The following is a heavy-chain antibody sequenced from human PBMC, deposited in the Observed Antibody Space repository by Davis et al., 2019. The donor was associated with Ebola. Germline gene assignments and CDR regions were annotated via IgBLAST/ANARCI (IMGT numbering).Heavy chain of an antibody. CDR3: ARLGMVRGVNGNWFDP. V-gene: IGHV1-46*01. D-gene: IGHD3-10*01. J-gene: IGHJ5*02. CDR1: GYTFTSYY. Sequence: ASVKVSCKAPGYTFTSYYMHWVRQAPGQGLEWMGIINPSGGSTSYAQKFQGRVTMTRDTSTSTVYMELSSLRSEDTAVYYCARLGMVRGVNGNWFDPWGQGTLVTVSS. CDR2: INPSGGST.